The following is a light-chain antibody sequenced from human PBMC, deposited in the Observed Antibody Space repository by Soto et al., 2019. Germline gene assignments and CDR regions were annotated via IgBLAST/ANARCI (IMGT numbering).Light chain of an antibody. CDR3: SSDTSSSTRV. J-gene: IGLJ1*01. CDR1: SSDPPIYNY. CDR2: EGS. V-gene: IGLV2-14*01. Sequence: QSALSKAHSVSRSPRHPSTISCTLTSSDPPIYNYVSGYQQQPVKAPKLITDEGSNRTSGSSNRFSCSSDVNPASLTLYLLQAEDEADYYCSSDTSSSTRVFGTGTKVTVL.